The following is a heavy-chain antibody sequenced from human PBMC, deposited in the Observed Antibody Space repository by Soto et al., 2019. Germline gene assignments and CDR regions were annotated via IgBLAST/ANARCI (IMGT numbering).Heavy chain of an antibody. J-gene: IGHJ4*02. D-gene: IGHD6-19*01. Sequence: SAPVALTCRGSGDSIIDTIYYWGWFRQSPGNGLEWIGIIHYGVTSEFHPSLKTRVPISVNTSKNEFYLRLRSVTAADPAIYFCARHLKAVAAAMAFGGQGTPVTVSS. CDR1: GDSIIDTIYY. CDR3: ARHLKAVAAAMAF. CDR2: IHYGVTS. V-gene: IGHV4-39*01.